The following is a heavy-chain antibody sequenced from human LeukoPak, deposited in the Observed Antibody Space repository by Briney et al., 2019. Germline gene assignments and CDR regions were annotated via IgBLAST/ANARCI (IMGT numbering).Heavy chain of an antibody. V-gene: IGHV1-46*01. CDR2: ISPSGDAT. D-gene: IGHD3-16*02. CDR3: ATDSPKGYLTVDY. CDR1: GYTFSSHY. J-gene: IGHJ4*02. Sequence: ASVKVSCKASGYTFSSHYMHWVRQAPGQGLGWMGVISPSGDATLYAQKFQGRVTMTRDTSTSTLYMDLSSLRSEDTAVYYCATDSPKGYLTVDYWGQGTLVTVSS.